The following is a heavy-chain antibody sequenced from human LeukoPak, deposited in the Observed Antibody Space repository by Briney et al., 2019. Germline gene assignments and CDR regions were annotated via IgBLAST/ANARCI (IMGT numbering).Heavy chain of an antibody. D-gene: IGHD4-17*01. V-gene: IGHV1-58*01. CDR3: AAATYGDYASGMDV. Sequence: ASVKVSCKASGFTFTSSAVQWVRQARGQRLEWIGWIVVGSGNTNYAQKFQERVTITRDMSASTAYMELSSLRSEDTAVYYCAAATYGDYASGMDVWGQGTTVTVSS. J-gene: IGHJ6*02. CDR2: IVVGSGNT. CDR1: GFTFTSSA.